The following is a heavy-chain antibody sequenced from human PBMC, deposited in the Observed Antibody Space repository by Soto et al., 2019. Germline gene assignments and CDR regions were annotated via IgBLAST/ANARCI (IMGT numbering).Heavy chain of an antibody. D-gene: IGHD3-22*01. CDR3: ARSGRVDYYYDSSGYLYDY. V-gene: IGHV4-61*01. CDR2: IYYSGST. Sequence: SETLCLTCTVSGGSVGGGSDYWSWIRQPPGKGLEWIGYIYYSGSTNYNPSLKSRVTISVDTSKNQFSLKLSSVTAADTAVYYCARSGRVDYYYDSSGYLYDYWGQGTLVTVSS. J-gene: IGHJ4*02. CDR1: GGSVGGGSDY.